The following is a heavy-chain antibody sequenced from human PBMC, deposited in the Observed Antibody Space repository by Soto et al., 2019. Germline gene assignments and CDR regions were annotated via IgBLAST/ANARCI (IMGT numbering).Heavy chain of an antibody. V-gene: IGHV3-43*02. Sequence: GGSLRLSCAASGFTFDDYAMHWVRQAPGKGLEWVSLISGDGGSTYYADSVKGRFTISRDNSKNYLYLQMNSLRTEDTALYYCAKDVKGCSGGSCSYYFDYWGQGTLVTVSS. CDR2: ISGDGGST. D-gene: IGHD2-15*01. CDR1: GFTFDDYA. CDR3: AKDVKGCSGGSCSYYFDY. J-gene: IGHJ4*02.